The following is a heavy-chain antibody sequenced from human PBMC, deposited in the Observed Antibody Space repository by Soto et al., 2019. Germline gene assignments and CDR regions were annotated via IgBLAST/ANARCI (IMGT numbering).Heavy chain of an antibody. CDR2: ISGSGGST. V-gene: IGHV3-23*01. CDR1: GFTFSSYA. J-gene: IGHJ6*02. CDR3: AKSGLRFLEWPYGMDV. D-gene: IGHD3-3*01. Sequence: GGSLRLSCAASGFTFSSYAMSWVRQAPGKGLEWVSAISGSGGSTYYADSVKGRFTISRDNSKNTLYLQMNSLRAEDTAVYYRAKSGLRFLEWPYGMDVWGQGTTVTISS.